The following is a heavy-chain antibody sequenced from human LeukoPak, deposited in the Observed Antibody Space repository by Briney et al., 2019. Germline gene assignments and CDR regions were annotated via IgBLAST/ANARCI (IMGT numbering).Heavy chain of an antibody. CDR1: GYRFTSYW. CDR3: ARRYSGRYDFDY. CDR2: IYPGDSDT. J-gene: IGHJ4*02. D-gene: IGHD1-26*01. V-gene: IGHV5-51*01. Sequence: GESLKISCKGSGYRFTSYWIGWVRQMPGKGMEWMGIIYPGDSDTRNSPSLQGQVTISADKSISTAYLQWSSLKASDTAMYYCARRYSGRYDFDYWGQGTLVTVSS.